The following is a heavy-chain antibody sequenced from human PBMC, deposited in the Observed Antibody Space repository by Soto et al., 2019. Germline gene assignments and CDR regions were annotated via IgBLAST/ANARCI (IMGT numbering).Heavy chain of an antibody. CDR1: GVTFSTYR. CDR2: INSDASHT. D-gene: IGHD3-22*01. J-gene: IGHJ5*02. V-gene: IGHV3-74*01. CDR3: VRDGHCITTCCDGDGFEP. Sequence: PGGSLRRSCVASGVTFSTYRMHWIRQVPGKGLEWVSRINSDASHTYYADSVKGRFTISRDNAKNTLHLEMNSLRAEDTAVYYCVRDGHCITTCCDGDGFEPWGQGTLVTVSS.